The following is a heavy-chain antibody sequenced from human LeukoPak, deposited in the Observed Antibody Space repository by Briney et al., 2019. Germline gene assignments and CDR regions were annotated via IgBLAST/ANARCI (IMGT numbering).Heavy chain of an antibody. CDR1: GFTFSSYW. CDR2: IKQDGSEK. D-gene: IGHD1-26*01. V-gene: IGHV3-7*01. CDR3: ARCRGDGRFDY. Sequence: GGSLRLSCAASGFTFSSYWMSWVRQAPGKGLGWVANIKQDGSEKYYVDSVKGRFTISRDNAKNSLYLQMNSLRAEDTAVYYCARCRGDGRFDYWGQGTLVTVSS. J-gene: IGHJ4*02.